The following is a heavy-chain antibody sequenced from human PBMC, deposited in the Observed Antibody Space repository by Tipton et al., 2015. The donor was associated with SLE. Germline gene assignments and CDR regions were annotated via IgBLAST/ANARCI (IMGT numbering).Heavy chain of an antibody. CDR2: IYYSGST. Sequence: TLSLTCTVSGGSISSYYWSWIRQPPGKGLEWNGYIYYSGSTNYNPSLKSRVTMSVDTSKNQFSLKLSSVTAADTAVYYCARWAGPTVNFDYWGQGTLVTVSS. J-gene: IGHJ4*02. V-gene: IGHV4-59*01. D-gene: IGHD4-11*01. CDR1: GGSISSYY. CDR3: ARWAGPTVNFDY.